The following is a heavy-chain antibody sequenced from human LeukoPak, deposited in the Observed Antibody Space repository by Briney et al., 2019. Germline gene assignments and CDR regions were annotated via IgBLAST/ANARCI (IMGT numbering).Heavy chain of an antibody. J-gene: IGHJ3*02. Sequence: SETLSLTCTVSGGSISSGDYYWSWIRQPPGKGLEWIGYIYYSGSTNYNPSLKSRVTISVDTSKNQFSLKLSSVTAADTAVYYCARDGGYDYAAFDIWGQGTMVTVSS. V-gene: IGHV4-61*08. CDR3: ARDGGYDYAAFDI. CDR2: IYYSGST. CDR1: GGSISSGDYY. D-gene: IGHD5-12*01.